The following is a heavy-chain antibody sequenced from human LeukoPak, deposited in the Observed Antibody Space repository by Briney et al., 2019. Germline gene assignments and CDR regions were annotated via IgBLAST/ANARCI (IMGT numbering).Heavy chain of an antibody. CDR3: AKPAIADIVVVVAATFN. Sequence: HPGGSLRLSCAASGFTFSSYAMSWVRQAPGKGLEWVSAISGSGGSTYYADSVKGRFTISRDNSKNTLYLQMNSLRAEDTAVYYCAKPAIADIVVVVAATFNWGQGTLVTVSS. D-gene: IGHD2-15*01. V-gene: IGHV3-23*01. CDR1: GFTFSSYA. J-gene: IGHJ4*02. CDR2: ISGSGGST.